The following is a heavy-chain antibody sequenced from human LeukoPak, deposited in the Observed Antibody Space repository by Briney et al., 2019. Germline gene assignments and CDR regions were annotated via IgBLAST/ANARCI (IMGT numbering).Heavy chain of an antibody. V-gene: IGHV1-46*01. CDR1: GYTFSMYY. CDR3: ARADGNYYSHISGVLDY. Sequence: GATVTVSCTASGYTFSMYYMQWVRQAPGQGLEWMGVINPSGGSTSYAQKFQGRVTMTRDTSTSTVYMELSSLRSEDTAVYYCARADGNYYSHISGVLDYWGQGTVVTVSS. J-gene: IGHJ4*02. CDR2: INPSGGST. D-gene: IGHD3-22*01.